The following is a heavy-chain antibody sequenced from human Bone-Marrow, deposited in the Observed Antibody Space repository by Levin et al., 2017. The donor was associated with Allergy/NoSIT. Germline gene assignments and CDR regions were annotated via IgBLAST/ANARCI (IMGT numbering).Heavy chain of an antibody. CDR3: AKGHYYDSSGRYSYLDS. D-gene: IGHD3-22*01. V-gene: IGHV3-30*18. Sequence: HAGGSLRLSCAASGSTFSNYGMHWVRQAPGKGLEWVAIISYDGSNEYYADSVKGRFTISRDISKNTLYLQMNSLRAEDTAVYYCAKGHYYDSSGRYSYLDSWGQGTLVTVSS. CDR1: GSTFSNYG. CDR2: ISYDGSNE. J-gene: IGHJ4*02.